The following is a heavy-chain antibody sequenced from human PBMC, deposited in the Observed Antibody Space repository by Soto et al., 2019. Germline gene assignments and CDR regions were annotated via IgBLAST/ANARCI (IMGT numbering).Heavy chain of an antibody. CDR1: GGSFNPYH. J-gene: IGHJ4*02. D-gene: IGHD6-13*01. CDR3: ARQIAAGAFDY. Sequence: PSETLSLTCAVYGGSFNPYHWSFIRQPPGKRLEWIGEIDHTGRTNYNPSLKSRVTISVDTSKNQFSLKLSSVTAADTAVYYCARQIAAGAFDYWGQGTLVTVSS. CDR2: IDHTGRT. V-gene: IGHV4-34*01.